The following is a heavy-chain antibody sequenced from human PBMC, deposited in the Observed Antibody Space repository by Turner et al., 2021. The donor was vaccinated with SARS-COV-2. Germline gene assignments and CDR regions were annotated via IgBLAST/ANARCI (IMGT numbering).Heavy chain of an antibody. Sequence: EVQLVESGGGLVKPGVSLRLTCAASGFTFSSTSIHWVRQAPGKGLEWVSSISSSSSYIYYADSVKGRFTISRDNAKNSLYLQMNSLRAEDTAVYYCARSPTAPGYYYDSSGYYTPYYFDYWGQGTLVTVSS. J-gene: IGHJ4*02. CDR3: ARSPTAPGYYYDSSGYYTPYYFDY. CDR1: GFTFSSTS. CDR2: ISSSSSYI. V-gene: IGHV3-21*01. D-gene: IGHD3-22*01.